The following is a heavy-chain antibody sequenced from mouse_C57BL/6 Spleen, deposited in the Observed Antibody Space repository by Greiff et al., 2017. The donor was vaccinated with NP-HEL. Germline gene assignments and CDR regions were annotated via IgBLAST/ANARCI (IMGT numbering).Heavy chain of an antibody. CDR1: GYTFTSYW. CDR2: IYPGSGRT. Sequence: QVQLQQPGAELVKPGASVKMSCKASGYTFTSYWITWVKQRPGQGLEWIGDIYPGSGRTNYNEKFKSKATLTVDTSSSTAYMQLSSLTSEDSAVYYCARWVYYYGSPLGFDYWGQGTTLTVSS. D-gene: IGHD1-1*01. J-gene: IGHJ2*01. CDR3: ARWVYYYGSPLGFDY. V-gene: IGHV1-55*01.